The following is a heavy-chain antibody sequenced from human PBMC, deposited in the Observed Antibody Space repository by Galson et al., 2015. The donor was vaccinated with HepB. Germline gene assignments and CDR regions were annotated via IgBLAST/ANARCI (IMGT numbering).Heavy chain of an antibody. Sequence: SLRLSCAASGFTFSSYSMNWVRQAPGKGLEWVSSISSSSSYIYYADSVKGRFTISRDNAKNSLYLQMNSLRAEDTAVYYCARAPSYHDFWSGYSGFYYYYGMDVWGQGTTVTVSS. CDR3: ARAPSYHDFWSGYSGFYYYYGMDV. CDR1: GFTFSSYS. CDR2: ISSSSSYI. V-gene: IGHV3-21*01. J-gene: IGHJ6*02. D-gene: IGHD3-3*01.